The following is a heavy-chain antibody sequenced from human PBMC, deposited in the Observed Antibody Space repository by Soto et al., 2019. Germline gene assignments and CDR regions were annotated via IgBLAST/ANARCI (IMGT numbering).Heavy chain of an antibody. Sequence: GGSLRLSCAASGFTFSSYAMSWVRQAPGKGLEWVSGISGSGGSTYYADSVRGRFTISRDDSKNTLYLQMNSLRAEDTAIFYCARDPFGYYVNYFDNWGQGTLVTVSS. CDR1: GFTFSSYA. J-gene: IGHJ4*02. V-gene: IGHV3-23*01. CDR2: ISGSGGST. D-gene: IGHD1-26*01. CDR3: ARDPFGYYVNYFDN.